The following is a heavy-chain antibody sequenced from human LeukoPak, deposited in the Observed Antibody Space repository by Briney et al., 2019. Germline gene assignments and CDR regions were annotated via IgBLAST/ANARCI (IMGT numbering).Heavy chain of an antibody. CDR3: ARAAHTYYYYSSGYY. D-gene: IGHD3-22*01. V-gene: IGHV1-2*02. Sequence: ASVTVSCKASGYTFTGYYMHWVRQAPGQGLGWMGWINPNSGGTNYAQKFQGRVTMTRDTSISTAYMELSRLRSDDPAVYYSARAAHTYYYYSSGYYWGQGTLVTVSS. CDR2: INPNSGGT. CDR1: GYTFTGYY. J-gene: IGHJ4*02.